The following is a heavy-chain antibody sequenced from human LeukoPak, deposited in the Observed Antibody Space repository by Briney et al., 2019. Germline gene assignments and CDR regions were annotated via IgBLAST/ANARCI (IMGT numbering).Heavy chain of an antibody. CDR2: ISDSGGST. V-gene: IGHV3-23*01. Sequence: GGSLRLSCAASGFTFSSYAMNWVRQAPGEGLEWVSSISDSGGSTYYTDSVKGRFTTSRDASKNTLHLHMSSLRAEDTAVYYCAKDRTPVAGFFDYWGQGTLVTVSS. D-gene: IGHD6-19*01. CDR1: GFTFSSYA. J-gene: IGHJ4*02. CDR3: AKDRTPVAGFFDY.